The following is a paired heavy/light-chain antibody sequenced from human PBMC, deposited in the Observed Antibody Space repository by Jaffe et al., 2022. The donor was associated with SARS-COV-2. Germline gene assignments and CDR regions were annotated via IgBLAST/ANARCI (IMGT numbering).Light chain of an antibody. CDR1: QSVSSS. V-gene: IGKV3-15*01. CDR3: QLYNNWPIT. CDR2: GAS. J-gene: IGKJ5*01. Sequence: EIVMTQSPATLSVSPGERATLSCRASQSVSSSLAWYQQKPGQAPRLLVYGASTRATGIPARFSGSGSGTEFTLTISSLQSEDFAVYYCQLYNNWPITFGQGTRLEIK.
Heavy chain of an antibody. J-gene: IGHJ4*03. CDR1: GFTFSNFW. CDR3: AIGGHTTSWYWVY. Sequence: QLVESGGGLVQPGDSLRLSCAASGFTFSNFWMTWVRQTPGKGLEWVANINRDGSERYYVDSVKGRFTISRDNAKNSLYLQMNSLRAEDTAGYFCAIGGHTTSWYWVYWGQGTLVTVSS. CDR2: INRDGSER. V-gene: IGHV3-7*01. D-gene: IGHD6-13*01.